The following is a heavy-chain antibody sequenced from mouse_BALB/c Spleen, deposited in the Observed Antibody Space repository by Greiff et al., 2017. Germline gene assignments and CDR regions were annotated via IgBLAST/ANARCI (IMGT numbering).Heavy chain of an antibody. Sequence: EVQLQQSGPDLVKPSQSLSLTCTVTGYSITSGYRWHWIRQFPGNKLEWMGYIHYSGSTNYNPSLKSRISITRDTSKNQFFLQLNSVTTEDTATYYCARREASYFDDWGQGTTLTVSS. CDR1: GYSITSGYR. CDR3: ARREASYFDD. V-gene: IGHV3-1*02. D-gene: IGHD6-1*01. J-gene: IGHJ2*01. CDR2: IHYSGST.